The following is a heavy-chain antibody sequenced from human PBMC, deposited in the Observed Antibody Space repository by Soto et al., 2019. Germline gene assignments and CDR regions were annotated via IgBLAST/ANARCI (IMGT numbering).Heavy chain of an antibody. V-gene: IGHV3-30*03. Sequence: GGSLRLSCAASGFTFSSYGMHRVRQAPGKGLEWVAVISYDGSNKYYADSVKGRFTISRDNSKNTLYLQMNSLRAEDTAVYYCASGAARPPNYWGQGTLVTVSS. CDR2: ISYDGSNK. CDR1: GFTFSSYG. D-gene: IGHD6-6*01. J-gene: IGHJ4*02. CDR3: ASGAARPPNY.